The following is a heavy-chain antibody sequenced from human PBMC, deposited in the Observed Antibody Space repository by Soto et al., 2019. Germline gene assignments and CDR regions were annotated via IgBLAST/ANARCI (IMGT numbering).Heavy chain of an antibody. CDR3: AGSTNYYLYYFDY. CDR1: GFSVSGNY. CDR2: IHSSGDT. J-gene: IGHJ4*02. V-gene: IGHV3-53*01. Sequence: LVESGGGLFQPGGSLRLSCAASGFSVSGNYMSWVRQAPGKGPEWISVIHSSGDTDYADSVKGRFTIFRDKSKNTLYLQMSSLRAEDTAVYYCAGSTNYYLYYFDYWGQGTLVTVSS. D-gene: IGHD3-10*01.